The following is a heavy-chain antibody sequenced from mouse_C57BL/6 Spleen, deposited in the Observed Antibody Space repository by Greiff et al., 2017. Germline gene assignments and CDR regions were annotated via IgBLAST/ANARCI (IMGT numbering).Heavy chain of an antibody. J-gene: IGHJ4*01. Sequence: QVQLQQSGPELVKPGASVKISCTASGYAFSSSWMNWVKQRPGKGLEWIGRIYPGDGDTNYNGKFKGKATLTADKSSSTAYMQLSSLTSEDSAVYFCARGGAMDYWGQGTSVTVAS. CDR3: ARGGAMDY. CDR1: GYAFSSSW. CDR2: IYPGDGDT. V-gene: IGHV1-82*01.